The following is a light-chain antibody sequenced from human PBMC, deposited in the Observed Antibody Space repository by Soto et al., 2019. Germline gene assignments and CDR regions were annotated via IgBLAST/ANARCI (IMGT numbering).Light chain of an antibody. CDR3: QQGYSTPRT. J-gene: IGKJ1*01. CDR2: ATS. V-gene: IGKV1-39*01. CDR1: LSIGRY. Sequence: IQMTQSPSSLSASVGDRVTITCRTSLSIGRYLNWYQQKPGRAPSLLIYATSNLQSGVPSRFSGSGSGTDFTLTISSLQREDFATYYCQQGYSTPRTFGQGTKVDVK.